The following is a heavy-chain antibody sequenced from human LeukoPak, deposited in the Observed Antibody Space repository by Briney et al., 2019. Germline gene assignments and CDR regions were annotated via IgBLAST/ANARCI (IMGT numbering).Heavy chain of an antibody. D-gene: IGHD3-10*01. J-gene: IGHJ3*02. V-gene: IGHV3-53*01. CDR1: GFTFSSHA. Sequence: GGSLRLSCAASGFTFSSHAMSWARRAPGKGLEWVSVIYSGGSRYYADSVQGRFTISRDNSKNTVFLQMNSLRAEDTAMYYCARDFGYYGSGTSDIWGQGTMVTVSS. CDR2: IYSGGSR. CDR3: ARDFGYYGSGTSDI.